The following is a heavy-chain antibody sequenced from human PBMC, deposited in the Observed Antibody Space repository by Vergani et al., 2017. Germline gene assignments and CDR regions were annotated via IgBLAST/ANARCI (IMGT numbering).Heavy chain of an antibody. CDR3: ARDCSGGSCYGNFDY. J-gene: IGHJ4*02. D-gene: IGHD2-15*01. CDR1: GYPFTSYY. Sequence: QVQLVQSGAEVKKPGASVKVSCKASGYPFTSYYMHWVRQAPGQGLEWMGIINPSGGSTSYAQKFQGRVTMTRDTSTSTVYMELSSLRSEDTAVYYCARDCSGGSCYGNFDYWGQGTLVTVSS. CDR2: INPSGGST. V-gene: IGHV1-46*01.